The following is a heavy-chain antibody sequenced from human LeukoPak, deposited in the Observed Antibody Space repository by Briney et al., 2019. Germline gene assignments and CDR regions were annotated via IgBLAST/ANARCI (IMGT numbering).Heavy chain of an antibody. V-gene: IGHV3-23*01. D-gene: IGHD3-10*01. J-gene: IGHJ3*02. Sequence: GGSLRLSCAASGFTFSSYAMSWVRQAPGKGLEWVSAISGSGGSTYYADSVKGRFTVSRDNSKNTLYLQMNSLRAEDTAVYYCAKSGGGTYYYGSGSYAVAFDIWGQGTMVTVSS. CDR3: AKSGGGTYYYGSGSYAVAFDI. CDR1: GFTFSSYA. CDR2: ISGSGGST.